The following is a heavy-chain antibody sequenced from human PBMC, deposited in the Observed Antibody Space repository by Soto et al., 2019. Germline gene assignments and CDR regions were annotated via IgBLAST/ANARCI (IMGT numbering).Heavy chain of an antibody. CDR1: GASVTSGDYY. J-gene: IGHJ4*02. Sequence: QAQLQEAGPGLVRPSQTLSLSGSVSGASVTSGDYYWNWIRQTPGTGLEGLGYMHDSGTTSYNPSLKSRVTISRDTSKNQFSLKLSSVSAADTAVYFCARGGLYDLWSGLFDCGQGIRGTVSS. CDR3: ARGGLYDLWSGLFD. D-gene: IGHD3-3*01. CDR2: MHDSGTT. V-gene: IGHV4-30-4*01.